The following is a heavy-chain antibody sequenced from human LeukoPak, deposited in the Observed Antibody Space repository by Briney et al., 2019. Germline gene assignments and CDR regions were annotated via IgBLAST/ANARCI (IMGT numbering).Heavy chain of an antibody. J-gene: IGHJ3*02. CDR2: ISSSGSTI. CDR1: GFTFSDYY. CDR3: ARVRRWLQYDAFDI. Sequence: GGSLRLSCAASGFTFSDYYMSWIRQAPGKGLEWVSYISSSGSTIYYADSVKGRFTISRDNAKNSLYLQMNSLRAEDTAVYYCARVRRWLQYDAFDIWGQGTMVTVSS. D-gene: IGHD5-24*01. V-gene: IGHV3-11*01.